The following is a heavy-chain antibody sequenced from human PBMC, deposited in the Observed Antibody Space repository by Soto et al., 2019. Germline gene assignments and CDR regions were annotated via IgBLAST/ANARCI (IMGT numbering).Heavy chain of an antibody. J-gene: IGHJ4*02. D-gene: IGHD5-12*01. CDR1: GFSVSSNY. CDR3: ARSLRTITSYGEYYFDS. Sequence: PGGSLRLSCAASGFSVSSNYMRWVRQAPGRGLEWVSLISAGGSIYYVGSVKGRSTIARDSFENTVALQMSSLSVEDTAVYYCARSLRTITSYGEYYFDSWGLGSLGTFS. CDR2: ISAGGSI. V-gene: IGHV3-53*01.